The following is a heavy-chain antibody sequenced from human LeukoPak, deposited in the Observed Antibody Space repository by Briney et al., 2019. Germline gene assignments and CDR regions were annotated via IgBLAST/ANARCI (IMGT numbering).Heavy chain of an antibody. CDR1: GFTFSSYT. J-gene: IGHJ6*03. Sequence: GRSLRLSCAASGFTFSSYTMHWVRQAPGKGLEWVAVISYEGSNKYYTDSVKGRFTISRDNPKNTLNLQTHSLRAEDTAVYYCARDGGYDPWGLDYNYHMDVWGKGTTVTVSS. CDR2: ISYEGSNK. D-gene: IGHD5-12*01. CDR3: ARDGGYDPWGLDYNYHMDV. V-gene: IGHV3-30*04.